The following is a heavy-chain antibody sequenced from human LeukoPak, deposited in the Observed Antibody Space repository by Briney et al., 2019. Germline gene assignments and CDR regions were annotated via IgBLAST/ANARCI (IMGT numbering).Heavy chain of an antibody. D-gene: IGHD4-17*01. J-gene: IGHJ2*01. Sequence: SQTLSLTCTVSGGSISSYYWSWIRQPPGKGLEWIGYIYYSGSTNYNPSLKSRVTISVDTSKNQFSLKLSSVTAADTAVYYCASAPRLRQKAYWYFDLWGRGTLVTVSS. CDR3: ASAPRLRQKAYWYFDL. CDR2: IYYSGST. V-gene: IGHV4-59*01. CDR1: GGSISSYY.